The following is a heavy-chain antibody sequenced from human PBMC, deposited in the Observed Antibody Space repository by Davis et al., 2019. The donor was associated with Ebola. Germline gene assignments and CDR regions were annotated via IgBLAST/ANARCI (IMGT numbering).Heavy chain of an antibody. CDR1: GFTFSSYA. Sequence: PGGSLRLSCAASGFTFSSYAMSWVRQAPGKGLEWVSAISGSGGSTYYADSVKGRFTISRDNSKNTLYLQMNSLRAEDTAVYYCAKDSNVLRFLEWLLEAYYFDYWGQGTLVTVSS. J-gene: IGHJ4*02. V-gene: IGHV3-23*01. D-gene: IGHD3-3*01. CDR3: AKDSNVLRFLEWLLEAYYFDY. CDR2: ISGSGGST.